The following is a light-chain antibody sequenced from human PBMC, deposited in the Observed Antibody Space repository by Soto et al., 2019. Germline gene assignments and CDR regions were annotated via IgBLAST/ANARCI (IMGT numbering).Light chain of an antibody. CDR1: SSNIGKNY. Sequence: QSVLTQPPSVSAAPGQKVTISCSGSSSNIGKNYVSWYQQVPGSAPELVIYDNSKRPSGIPDRFSGSRSATSATLGITGLQSGDEADYYCGTWDSSLSAGVFGSGTKLTVL. V-gene: IGLV1-51*01. J-gene: IGLJ1*01. CDR3: GTWDSSLSAGV. CDR2: DNS.